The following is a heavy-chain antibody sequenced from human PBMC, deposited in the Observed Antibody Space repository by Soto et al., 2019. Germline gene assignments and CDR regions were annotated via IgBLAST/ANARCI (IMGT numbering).Heavy chain of an antibody. J-gene: IGHJ5*02. CDR2: ISSSGLTI. D-gene: IGHD3-10*01. V-gene: IGHV3-48*03. CDR3: ARDYGSGFNWFDP. Sequence: PGGSLRLSCAASGFAFRNFDMNWVRQAPGKGLEWVSSISSSGLTIYYADSLKGRFTISRDNAKNSLYLQMNSLRAEDTAVYYCARDYGSGFNWFDPWGQGTLVTVSS. CDR1: GFAFRNFD.